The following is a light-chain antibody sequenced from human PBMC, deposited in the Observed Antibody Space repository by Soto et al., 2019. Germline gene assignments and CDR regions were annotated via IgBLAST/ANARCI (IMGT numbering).Light chain of an antibody. J-gene: IGLJ2*01. CDR2: EDN. CDR1: SGNIDSNY. CDR3: QSFDSSDLV. Sequence: NFMLTQPHSVSASPGKTVTISCTRSSGNIDSNYVHWYQQRPGSAPTTVIYEDNQRPSGVPDRFSGSIDGSSNSASLSISGLKTEDEADYYCQSFDSSDLVFGGGTKVTVL. V-gene: IGLV6-57*04.